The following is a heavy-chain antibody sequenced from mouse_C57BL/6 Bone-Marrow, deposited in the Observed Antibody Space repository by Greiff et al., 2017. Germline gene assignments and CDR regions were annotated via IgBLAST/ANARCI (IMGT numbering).Heavy chain of an antibody. Sequence: EVQLQESGAELVRPGASVKLSCTASGFNIKDDYIHWVKQRPEQGLEWIGWLDPEIGDTKYASKFQGKATITSDTSSNTAYLQLSSLTSEDTAVYYCSSFDGNYFDFWGQGTPLTVAS. CDR1: GFNIKDDY. CDR3: SSFDGNYFDF. V-gene: IGHV14-4*01. D-gene: IGHD2-3*01. CDR2: LDPEIGDT. J-gene: IGHJ2*01.